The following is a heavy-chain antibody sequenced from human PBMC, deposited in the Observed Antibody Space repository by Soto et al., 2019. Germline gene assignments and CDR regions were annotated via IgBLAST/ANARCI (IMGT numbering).Heavy chain of an antibody. CDR1: GFTFSSYG. V-gene: IGHV3-23*01. J-gene: IGHJ3*02. Sequence: EVQLLVSGGGLVQPGGSLRLSCAASGFTFSSYGMGWVRQAPGKGLEWVSPISGSGAGTYYADSVKGGFTIARDNSKNTQSLQMNSLSVEDTAVYYCAKRNPAAGYAFDIWGQGTMDTVAS. CDR2: ISGSGAGT. D-gene: IGHD6-13*01. CDR3: AKRNPAAGYAFDI.